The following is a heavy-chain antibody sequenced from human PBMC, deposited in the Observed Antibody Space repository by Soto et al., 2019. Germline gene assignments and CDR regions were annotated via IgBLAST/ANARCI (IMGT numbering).Heavy chain of an antibody. CDR3: ACPKDGDYGGDWFDP. J-gene: IGHJ5*02. V-gene: IGHV4-39*02. Sequence: QLQLQESGPGLVKPSETLSLTCTVSGGSISSSSYYWGWIRQPPGKGLEWIGSIYYSGSTYYNPSLRSRATISADTPKNHFALKLSSVTAADTVVYYCACPKDGDYGGDWFDPWGQGTLVTVSS. CDR1: GGSISSSSYY. D-gene: IGHD4-17*01. CDR2: IYYSGST.